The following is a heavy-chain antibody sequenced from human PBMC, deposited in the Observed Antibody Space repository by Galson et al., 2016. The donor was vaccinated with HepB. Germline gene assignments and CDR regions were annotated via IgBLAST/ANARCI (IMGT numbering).Heavy chain of an antibody. CDR3: ARNFVRGVKPGFDI. CDR2: IQYSGNT. J-gene: IGHJ3*02. CDR1: GGSISSHPYY. Sequence: SETLSLTCTVSGGSISSHPYYWGWVRQSPGKALEWIGSIQYSGNTYYNPALSSRVTIFIDTSKNQISLPLTSVTAADTALYPCARNFVRGVKPGFDIWGRGTMVTVSS. V-gene: IGHV4-39*01. D-gene: IGHD3-10*01.